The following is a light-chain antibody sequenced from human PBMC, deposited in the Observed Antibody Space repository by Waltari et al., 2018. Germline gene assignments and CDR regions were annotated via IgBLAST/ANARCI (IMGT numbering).Light chain of an antibody. Sequence: DIVMTQAPLPLPVTPGEPTHLSFRSSQRLLHIFGQNSLEWYVQRPGQSPQLLIYLGSNRASGVPDRISGSGSGTDFTLEISRVEAEDVGLYFCMQSLQIPYTFGQGVKLEIK. CDR2: LGS. CDR3: MQSLQIPYT. J-gene: IGKJ2*01. V-gene: IGKV2-28*01. CDR1: QRLLHIFGQNS.